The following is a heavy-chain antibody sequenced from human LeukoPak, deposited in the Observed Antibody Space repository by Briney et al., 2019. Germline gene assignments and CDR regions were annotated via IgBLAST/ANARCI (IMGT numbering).Heavy chain of an antibody. CDR3: ARDYDSSGYYESDAFDI. V-gene: IGHV3-74*01. CDR2: INSDGSST. CDR1: GFTFSNYW. D-gene: IGHD3-22*01. Sequence: PGGSLRLSCAASGFTFSNYWMHWVRQAPEKGLVWVSRINSDGSSTSYADSVKGRFTISRDNAKNTLYLQMNSLRAEDTAVYYCARDYDSSGYYESDAFDIWGQGTMVTVSS. J-gene: IGHJ3*02.